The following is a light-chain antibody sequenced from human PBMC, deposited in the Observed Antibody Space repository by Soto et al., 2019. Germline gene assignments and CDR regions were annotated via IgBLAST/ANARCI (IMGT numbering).Light chain of an antibody. CDR2: EVT. V-gene: IGLV2-14*01. J-gene: IGLJ1*01. Sequence: QSALTQPASVSGSPGQSITISCTGTSSDIGDYNYVSWYQQHPGKAPRLMIYEVTYRPSGVSNRFSGSKSGSTASLTISGLQAEDEADYYCSSYTDSSTLGLYVFGTGTQLTVL. CDR3: SSYTDSSTLGLYV. CDR1: SSDIGDYNY.